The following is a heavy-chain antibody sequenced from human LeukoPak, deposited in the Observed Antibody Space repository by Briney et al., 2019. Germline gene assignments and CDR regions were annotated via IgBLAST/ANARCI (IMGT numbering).Heavy chain of an antibody. CDR2: VSGSGANT. J-gene: IGHJ4*02. CDR1: GFTFTSYA. CDR3: GKDQSAAGFDY. Sequence: GGSLRLSCAASGFTFTSYAINWVRQAPGKGLEWVSAVSGSGANTYYADSVKGRLTISRDNSKNTVYLQMNSLRAEDTAVYYCGKDQSAAGFDYWGQGTLVTVSS. D-gene: IGHD6-13*01. V-gene: IGHV3-23*01.